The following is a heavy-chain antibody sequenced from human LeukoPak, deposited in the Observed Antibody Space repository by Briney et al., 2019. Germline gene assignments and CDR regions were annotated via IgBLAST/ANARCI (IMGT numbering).Heavy chain of an antibody. V-gene: IGHV1-2*02. D-gene: IGHD6-19*01. Sequence: VASVKVSCKASGYTFTGYYMHWVRQAPGQGLEWMGWINPNSGGTNYAQKFQGRVTMTRDTSISTAYMELSRLRSDDTAVYYCATPGGWYIAVAGTSLDYWGQGTLVTVSS. CDR1: GYTFTGYY. CDR2: INPNSGGT. J-gene: IGHJ4*02. CDR3: ATPGGWYIAVAGTSLDY.